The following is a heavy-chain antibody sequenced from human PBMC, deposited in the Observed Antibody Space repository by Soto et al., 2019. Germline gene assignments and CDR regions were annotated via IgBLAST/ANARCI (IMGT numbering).Heavy chain of an antibody. V-gene: IGHV3-33*01. CDR1: GFSFSSYA. Sequence: QVQLVESGGGVVQPGTSLRLSCAASGFSFSSYAIHWVRQAPGKGLEWVAVIWYDGSNKYYADSVKGRFTISRDNSKNTLYLQMNSLRADDTAVYYCARGYSSSRDLGYWGQGTLVTVSS. CDR2: IWYDGSNK. J-gene: IGHJ4*02. CDR3: ARGYSSSRDLGY. D-gene: IGHD6-13*01.